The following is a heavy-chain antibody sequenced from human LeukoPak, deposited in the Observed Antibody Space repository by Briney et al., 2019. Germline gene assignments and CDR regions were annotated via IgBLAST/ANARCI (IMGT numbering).Heavy chain of an antibody. V-gene: IGHV3-23*01. Sequence: GGSLRLSCAASGFTFSSYAMSRVRQAPGKGLEWVSAISGSSGSTYYADSVKGRFTISRDNSKNTLYLQMNSLRAEDTAVYYCAKDGYGDYRNWFDPWGQGTLVTVSS. CDR3: AKDGYGDYRNWFDP. CDR1: GFTFSSYA. CDR2: ISGSSGST. J-gene: IGHJ5*02. D-gene: IGHD4-17*01.